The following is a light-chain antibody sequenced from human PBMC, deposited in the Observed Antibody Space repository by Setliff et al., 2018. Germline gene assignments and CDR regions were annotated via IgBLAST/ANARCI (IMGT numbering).Light chain of an antibody. CDR2: STN. Sequence: QTVVTQEPSFAVSPGGTVTLTCGLSSGPVSTTYNPSWYQQTPGQAPRALMYSTNIRSSGVPDRFSGPILGNKAALTITGAQADDESDYYCALYMGGGISLFGGGTKVTVL. V-gene: IGLV8-61*01. CDR1: SGPVSTTYN. J-gene: IGLJ2*01. CDR3: ALYMGGGISL.